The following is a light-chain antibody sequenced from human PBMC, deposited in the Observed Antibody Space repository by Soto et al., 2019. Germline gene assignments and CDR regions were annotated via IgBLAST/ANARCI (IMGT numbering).Light chain of an antibody. Sequence: EIVLTQSPATLSMSPGDRTTLSCRASHSISTYLAWYQHKPGQAPRLLIYSASVRAAGVPARFSGSGSGTEFTLTISSLQSEDFAVYYCHQYNDWPRTFGQGTKV. J-gene: IGKJ1*01. CDR2: SAS. CDR3: HQYNDWPRT. CDR1: HSISTY. V-gene: IGKV3-15*01.